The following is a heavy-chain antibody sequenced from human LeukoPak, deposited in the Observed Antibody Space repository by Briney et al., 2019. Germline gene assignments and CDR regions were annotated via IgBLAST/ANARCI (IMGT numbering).Heavy chain of an antibody. CDR2: IKQDGSEK. J-gene: IGHJ4*02. V-gene: IGHV3-7*05. Sequence: PGGSLRLSCAASGFTFSSYWMSWVRQAPGKGLEWVANIKQDGSEKYYVDSVKGRFTISRDNAKNSLYLQMNSLRAEDTAVYYCAREMSPSSSSWYPPGFDYWGQGTLVTVPS. D-gene: IGHD6-13*01. CDR1: GFTFSSYW. CDR3: AREMSPSSSSWYPPGFDY.